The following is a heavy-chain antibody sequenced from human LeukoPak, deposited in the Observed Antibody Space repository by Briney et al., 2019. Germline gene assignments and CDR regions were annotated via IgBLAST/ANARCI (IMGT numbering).Heavy chain of an antibody. D-gene: IGHD5-18*01. V-gene: IGHV3-11*01. CDR2: ISSSGSTI. CDR1: GFTFSDYY. CDR3: ARAPLAMVNPVDY. J-gene: IGHJ4*02. Sequence: PGGSLRLSCAASGFTFSDYYMSWIRQAPGKGPEWVSYISSSGSTIYYADSVKGRFTISRDNAKNSLYLQMNSLRAEDTAVYYCARAPLAMVNPVDYWGQGTLVTVSS.